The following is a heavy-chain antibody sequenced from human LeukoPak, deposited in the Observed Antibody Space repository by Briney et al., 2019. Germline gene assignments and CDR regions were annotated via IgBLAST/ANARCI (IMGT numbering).Heavy chain of an antibody. Sequence: GGSLRLSCAASGFTFDDYAMHWVRQAPGKGLEWVSGISWNSGSIGYADSVKGRFTISRDNAKNSLYLQMNSLRAEDTALYYCAKDGTYDYVWGSYLDYWGQGTLVTVSS. CDR3: AKDGTYDYVWGSYLDY. CDR1: GFTFDDYA. V-gene: IGHV3-9*01. J-gene: IGHJ4*02. CDR2: ISWNSGSI. D-gene: IGHD3-16*01.